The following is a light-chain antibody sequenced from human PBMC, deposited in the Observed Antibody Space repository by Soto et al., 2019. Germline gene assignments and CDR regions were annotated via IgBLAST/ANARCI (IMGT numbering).Light chain of an antibody. CDR1: QSITSW. J-gene: IGKJ1*01. CDR2: KAS. Sequence: DIQMTQSPSTLSASVGDRVTITCRASQSITSWLAWYQQKPGKAPKLLIDKASSLESGVSSRFGGSGTWTECTLTISALQPDDFATYYCQQYNSYSFGQGTKVEIK. V-gene: IGKV1-5*03. CDR3: QQYNSYS.